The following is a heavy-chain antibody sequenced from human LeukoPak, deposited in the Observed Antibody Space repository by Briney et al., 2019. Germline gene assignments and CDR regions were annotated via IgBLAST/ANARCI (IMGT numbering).Heavy chain of an antibody. V-gene: IGHV3-72*01. CDR3: ARPPYAGSYSIDY. CDR2: SRNKAQSFTI. J-gene: IGHJ4*02. CDR1: GLIFSDHY. Sequence: GGFLRLSCAVSGLIFSDHYIDWVRQAPGKGLEWVGRSRNKAQSFTIHYAASVKGRFTISRDDSKNSLYLQMDSLKTEDTAVYYCARPPYAGSYSIDYWGQGTLVTVSS. D-gene: IGHD1-26*01.